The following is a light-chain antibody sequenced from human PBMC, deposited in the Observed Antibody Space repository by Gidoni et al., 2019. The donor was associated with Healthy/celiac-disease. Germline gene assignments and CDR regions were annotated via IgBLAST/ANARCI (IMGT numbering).Light chain of an antibody. Sequence: IQMTQSPSTLSASVGDRVTITCRAIQSISRWLAWYQQKPGKAPKLLIYKASSLESGVPSRFSGSGSGTEFTLTISSLQPDDFATYYCQQYNSYWTFGQGTKVEIK. CDR2: KAS. CDR1: QSISRW. J-gene: IGKJ1*01. V-gene: IGKV1-5*03. CDR3: QQYNSYWT.